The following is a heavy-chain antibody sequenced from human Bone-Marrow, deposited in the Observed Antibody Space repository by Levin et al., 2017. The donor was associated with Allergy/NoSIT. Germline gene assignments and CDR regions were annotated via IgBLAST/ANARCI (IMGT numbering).Heavy chain of an antibody. V-gene: IGHV3-23*01. CDR3: AGYVTSAYHSPFDY. J-gene: IGHJ4*02. CDR2: ISGSGGNT. D-gene: IGHD3-22*01. CDR1: GFIFSNYA. Sequence: PGGSLRLSCAASGFIFSNYAMNWVRQAPGKGLEWVSQISGSGGNTHYADSVKGRFTFSRDNSKNTLYLQMNSLRAEDTAVYYCAGYVTSAYHSPFDYWGQGTLVTVSS.